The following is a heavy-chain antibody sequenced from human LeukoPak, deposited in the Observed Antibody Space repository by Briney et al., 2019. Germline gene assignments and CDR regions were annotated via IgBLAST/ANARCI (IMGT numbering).Heavy chain of an antibody. D-gene: IGHD2-2*01. J-gene: IGHJ4*02. Sequence: PGGSLRLSCAASGFTFSSYGMHWLRQAPGKGLEWVAVISYDGSNKYYADSVKGRFTISRDNSKNTLYLQMNSLRAEDTAVYYCAKGSYQLRGDYWGQGTLVTVSS. CDR1: GFTFSSYG. V-gene: IGHV3-30*18. CDR3: AKGSYQLRGDY. CDR2: ISYDGSNK.